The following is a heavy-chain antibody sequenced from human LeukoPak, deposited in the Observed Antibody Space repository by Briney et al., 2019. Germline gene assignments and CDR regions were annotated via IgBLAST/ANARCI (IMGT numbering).Heavy chain of an antibody. Sequence: SVKVSCKASGYTFTSYGISWVRQAPGQGLEWMGWISAYNGNTNYAQKLQGRVTMTTDTSTSTAYMELRSLRSDDTAAYYCARDKQFITIFGVADYWGQGTLVTVSS. V-gene: IGHV1-18*01. J-gene: IGHJ4*02. CDR2: ISAYNGNT. CDR1: GYTFTSYG. D-gene: IGHD3-3*01. CDR3: ARDKQFITIFGVADY.